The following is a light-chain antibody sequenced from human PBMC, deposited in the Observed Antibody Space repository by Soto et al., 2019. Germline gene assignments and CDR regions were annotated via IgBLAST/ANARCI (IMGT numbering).Light chain of an antibody. CDR1: SSDVGGYNY. J-gene: IGLJ3*02. CDR2: EVN. CDR3: SSFTSSGTQV. V-gene: IGLV2-14*01. Sequence: QPVLTQPASVSGSPGQTITISCTGSSSDVGGYNYVSWYQQHPGKAPKLMIYEVNNRPSGVSNRFSGSKSGNTASLAISGLQAEDEADYYCSSFTSSGTQVLGGGTKLTVL.